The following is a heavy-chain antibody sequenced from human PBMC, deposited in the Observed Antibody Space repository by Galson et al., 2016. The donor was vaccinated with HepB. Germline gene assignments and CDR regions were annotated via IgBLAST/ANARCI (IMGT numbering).Heavy chain of an antibody. CDR3: AKDVRLSRSYQSHQHHGMDV. CDR2: ISLHGGDI. V-gene: IGHV3-9*01. CDR1: GFTFHEYA. Sequence: SLRLSCAASGFTFHEYAMHWVRQGPGKGLEWVAGISLHGGDIDYADSVKGRFTISRDNARKSVSLQMNALKPEDTALYYCAKDVRLSRSYQSHQHHGMDVWGRGTTVTVSS. D-gene: IGHD2-2*01. J-gene: IGHJ6*02.